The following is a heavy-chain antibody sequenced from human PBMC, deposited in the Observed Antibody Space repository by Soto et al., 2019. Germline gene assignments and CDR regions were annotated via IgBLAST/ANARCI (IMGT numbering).Heavy chain of an antibody. J-gene: IGHJ5*02. CDR2: INHSGST. Sequence: PSETLSLTCAVYGGSFSGYYWSWIRQPPGKGLEWIGEINHSGSTNYNPSLKSRVTISVDTSKNQFSLKLSSVTAADTAVYYCARANIYSNYRGGNWFDPWGQGTLVTVSS. D-gene: IGHD4-4*01. V-gene: IGHV4-34*01. CDR3: ARANIYSNYRGGNWFDP. CDR1: GGSFSGYY.